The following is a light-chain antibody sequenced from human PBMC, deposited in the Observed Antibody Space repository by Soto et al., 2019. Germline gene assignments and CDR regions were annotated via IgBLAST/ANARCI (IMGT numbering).Light chain of an antibody. V-gene: IGKV1-5*01. CDR1: QSISTW. Sequence: EIQMTQSPSTLSASVGDRVTITCRASQSISTWVAWYQQRPGKAPKVLIYDASNLQGGVPSRFSGSGSGTEFTLTISSLQPDDVATYFCQQYNEYLYTFGQGTKLEIK. CDR3: QQYNEYLYT. CDR2: DAS. J-gene: IGKJ2*01.